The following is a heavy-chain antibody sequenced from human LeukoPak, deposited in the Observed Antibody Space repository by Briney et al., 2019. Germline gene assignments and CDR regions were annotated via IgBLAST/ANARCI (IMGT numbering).Heavy chain of an antibody. J-gene: IGHJ3*02. D-gene: IGHD6-13*01. Sequence: PSETLSLTCTVSGGSISNYYWSWIRQPPGKGLEWIEYIYYSGSTNYNPSLKSRVTISVDTSKNQFSLKLSSVTAADTAVYYCARAVGGIAAADAFDIWGQGTMVTVSS. CDR3: ARAVGGIAAADAFDI. CDR1: GGSISNYY. CDR2: IYYSGST. V-gene: IGHV4-59*01.